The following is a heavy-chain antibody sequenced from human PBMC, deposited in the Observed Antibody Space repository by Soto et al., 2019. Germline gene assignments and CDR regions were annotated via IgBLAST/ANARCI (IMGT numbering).Heavy chain of an antibody. D-gene: IGHD1-1*01. J-gene: IGHJ1*01. CDR3: AGDPRSITGTTSSEDFQH. CDR2: IIPIFVIT. Sequence: QAQLMQSGAEVKEPGSSVKVSCKASGGTFSGYAISWVRQAPGQGLEWLGGIIPIFVITNYAQKFQNRLTIAADESSATVYMDLRSLTSEDSAIYYCAGDPRSITGTTSSEDFQHWGQGTLVSVS. CDR1: GGTFSGYA. V-gene: IGHV1-69*01.